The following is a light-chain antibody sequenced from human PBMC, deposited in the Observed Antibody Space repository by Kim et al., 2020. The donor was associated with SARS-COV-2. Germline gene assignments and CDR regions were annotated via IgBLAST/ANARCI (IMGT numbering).Light chain of an antibody. V-gene: IGKV3-11*01. J-gene: IGKJ3*01. CDR1: QSVSSY. Sequence: EIVLTQSPATLSLSPGERATLSCRASQSVSSYLAWYQQKPGQAPRLLIYDASNRATGIPARFSGSGSGTDFTLTISSLEPEDFAVYYWQQRSNWRFTFGPGTKVDIK. CDR3: QQRSNWRFT. CDR2: DAS.